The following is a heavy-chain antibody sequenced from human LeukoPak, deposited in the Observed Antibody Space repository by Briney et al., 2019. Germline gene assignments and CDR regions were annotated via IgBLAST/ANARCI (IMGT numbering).Heavy chain of an antibody. J-gene: IGHJ2*01. Sequence: GGSLRLSCAASGFTFSSYSMNWVRQAPGKGLEWVSAISGSGGSTYYADSVKGRFTISRDNSKNTLYLQMNSLRAEDTAVYYCARDQGYWYFDLWGRGTLVTVSS. CDR3: ARDQGYWYFDL. V-gene: IGHV3-23*01. CDR2: ISGSGGST. CDR1: GFTFSSYS.